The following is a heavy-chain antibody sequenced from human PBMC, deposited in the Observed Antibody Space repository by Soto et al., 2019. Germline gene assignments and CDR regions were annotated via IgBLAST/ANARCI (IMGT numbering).Heavy chain of an antibody. CDR1: GFTFSNAW. J-gene: IGHJ4*02. CDR3: TTEDLIVGATNFDY. Sequence: EVQLVESGGGLVKPGGSLRLSCAASGFTFSNAWMSWVRQAPGKGLEWVGRIKSKTDGGTTDYAAPVKGRFTIARDDSKNTLYLQMNSLKTEDTAVYYCTTEDLIVGATNFDYWVQGTLVTVSS. CDR2: IKSKTDGGTT. V-gene: IGHV3-15*01. D-gene: IGHD1-26*01.